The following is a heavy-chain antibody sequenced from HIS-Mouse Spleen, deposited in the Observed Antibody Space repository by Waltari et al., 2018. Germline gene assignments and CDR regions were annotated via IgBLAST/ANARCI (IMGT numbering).Heavy chain of an antibody. CDR3: ATDPIAARPHAFDI. Sequence: QVQLVQSGAEVKKPGASVKVSCKVSGYTLSELSMHWVRQAPGKGPEWMGGFDPEDGETIYAQKFQGRVTMTEDTSTDTAYMELSSLRSEDTAVYYCATDPIAARPHAFDIWGQGTMVTVSS. D-gene: IGHD6-6*01. V-gene: IGHV1-24*01. J-gene: IGHJ3*02. CDR1: GYTLSELS. CDR2: FDPEDGET.